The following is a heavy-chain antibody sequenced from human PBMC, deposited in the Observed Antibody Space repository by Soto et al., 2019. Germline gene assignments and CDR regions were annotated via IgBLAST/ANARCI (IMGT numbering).Heavy chain of an antibody. CDR2: INSDGSTT. D-gene: IGHD1-26*01. Sequence: GGSLRLSCVDSGDTFSSNAMSWVRQAPGKGLEWVSGINSDGSTTTYADSVKGRFTISRDNAKNTVYLQITSLTAEDTAVYYCARDRSYTTDYWGQGTLVTVSS. CDR3: ARDRSYTTDY. CDR1: GDTFSSNA. J-gene: IGHJ4*02. V-gene: IGHV3-74*01.